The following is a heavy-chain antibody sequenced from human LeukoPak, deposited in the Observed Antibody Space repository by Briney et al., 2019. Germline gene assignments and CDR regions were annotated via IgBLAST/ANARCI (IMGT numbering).Heavy chain of an antibody. D-gene: IGHD3-10*01. Sequence: SETLSLTCTVSGGSISSYYWSWIRQPPGKGLEWIGYIYHSGSTNYNPSLKSRVTISVDTSKNQLSLKLSSVTAADTAVYYCARRSRRYYYGSGSYSGLDAFDIWGQGTMVTVSS. CDR3: ARRSRRYYYGSGSYSGLDAFDI. J-gene: IGHJ3*02. CDR1: GGSISSYY. V-gene: IGHV4-59*08. CDR2: IYHSGST.